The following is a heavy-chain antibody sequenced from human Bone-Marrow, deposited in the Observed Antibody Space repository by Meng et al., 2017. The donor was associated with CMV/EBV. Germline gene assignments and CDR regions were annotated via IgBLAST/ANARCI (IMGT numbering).Heavy chain of an antibody. D-gene: IGHD2-2*01. CDR3: ARDGGPVPAAYYYYYGMDV. Sequence: GESLKISCAASGFTFSNAWMSWVRQAPGKGLECVSYISSGASTIYCADSVKGRFTISRDYAKNSLYLQMNSLRAEDTAAYYCARDGGPVPAAYYYYYGMDVWGQGTTVTVSS. CDR2: ISSGASTI. CDR1: GFTFSNAW. V-gene: IGHV3-11*04. J-gene: IGHJ6*02.